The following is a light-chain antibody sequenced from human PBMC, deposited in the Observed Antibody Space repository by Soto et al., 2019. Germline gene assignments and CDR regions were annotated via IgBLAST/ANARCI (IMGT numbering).Light chain of an antibody. CDR2: AAS. CDR3: QQSYSIPLYT. V-gene: IGKV1-39*01. Sequence: DIQMTQSPSSLSASVGDRVTITCRASQSISSYLNWYQQKPGKAPKILIYAASSLQSGVPSRFSGSGSGTDFTLTISSLQPEDFATYYCQQSYSIPLYTFGQGTKLEIK. J-gene: IGKJ2*01. CDR1: QSISSY.